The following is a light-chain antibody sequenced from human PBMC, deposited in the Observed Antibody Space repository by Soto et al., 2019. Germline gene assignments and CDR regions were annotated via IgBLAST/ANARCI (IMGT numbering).Light chain of an antibody. CDR3: QNYNSYSEA. CDR2: KAS. J-gene: IGKJ1*01. V-gene: IGKV1-5*03. CDR1: QTISSW. Sequence: DIPMTQSPSTLSGSVGDRVTITCRASQTISSWLAWYQQKPGKAPNLLIYKASTLKSGVPSRFSGSGSGTEFTLTIRSLQPDYFATYYCQNYNSYSEAFGQGTKVELK.